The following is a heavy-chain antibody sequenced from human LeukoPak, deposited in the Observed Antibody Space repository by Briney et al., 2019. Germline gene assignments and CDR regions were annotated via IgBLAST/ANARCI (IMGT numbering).Heavy chain of an antibody. D-gene: IGHD3-16*01. CDR3: ASEGRPYYSTSGSHVYMTYSYIDV. CDR2: IIPFFGTA. V-gene: IGHV1-69*13. Sequence: ASVKVSCKASGGTFNTSPLSWLRQAPGQGPEWMGGIIPFFGTANYAQKFQDRVTITADASSSTAYMELSSLRSEDTAVYYCASEGRPYYSTSGSHVYMTYSYIDVWGKGTTVIVSS. J-gene: IGHJ6*03. CDR1: GGTFNTSP.